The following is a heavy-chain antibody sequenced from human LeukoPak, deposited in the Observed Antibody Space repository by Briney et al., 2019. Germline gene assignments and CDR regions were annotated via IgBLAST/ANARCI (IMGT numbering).Heavy chain of an antibody. CDR1: GFTFSSYA. CDR2: ISGSGGST. J-gene: IGHJ5*02. D-gene: IGHD2-2*02. CDR3: AKTVVVPAAIDGFDP. Sequence: TGGSLRLSYAASGFTFSSYAMSGVRQAPGKGLEWVSAISGSGGSTYYADPAKDQFTMSRDNSKSALYLQMNSLRAEDTAVYYCAKTVVVPAAIDGFDPWGQGTLVTVSS. V-gene: IGHV3-23*01.